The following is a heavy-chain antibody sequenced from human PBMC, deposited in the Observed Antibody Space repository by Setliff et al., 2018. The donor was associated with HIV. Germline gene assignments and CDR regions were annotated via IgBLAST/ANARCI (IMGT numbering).Heavy chain of an antibody. Sequence: SVKVSCKASGGTFSNYAISWVRQAPGQGLEWMGGVIPIFGIANYAQKFQGRVAMTADKSTNTAYLRLSGLTSDDTAIYYCATSYGSGVAPFDYWGQGTLVTVSS. V-gene: IGHV1-69*10. CDR3: ATSYGSGVAPFDY. CDR2: VIPIFGIA. J-gene: IGHJ4*02. CDR1: GGTFSNYA. D-gene: IGHD3-10*01.